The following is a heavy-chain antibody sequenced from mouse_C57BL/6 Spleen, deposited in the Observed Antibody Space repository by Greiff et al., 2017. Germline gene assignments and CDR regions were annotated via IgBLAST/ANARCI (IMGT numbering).Heavy chain of an antibody. D-gene: IGHD2-5*01. CDR1: GYTFTDYE. Sequence: QVQLQQSGAELVRPGASVTLSCKASGYTFTDYEMHWVKQTPVHGLEWIGAIDPETGGTAYNQKFKGKAILTADKSSSTAYMELRSLTSEDTAVYYCTRRPTILTYYDMDDCGQGTTVTVSS. V-gene: IGHV1-15*01. CDR2: IDPETGGT. CDR3: TRRPTILTYYDMDD. J-gene: IGHJ4*01.